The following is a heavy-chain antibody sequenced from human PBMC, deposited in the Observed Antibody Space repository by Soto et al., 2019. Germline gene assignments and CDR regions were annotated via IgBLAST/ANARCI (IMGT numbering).Heavy chain of an antibody. J-gene: IGHJ4*02. Sequence: QITLKESGPTLVKPTQTLTLTCTFSGFSLSTSGVGEGWIRQPPGKALEWLAFIYWYDDKRYGPSLKRRLHNPKDTSKNLVVLTKTTLDPVSTATYYCAPIKSNTLFLWFGELLPSSYYYFDYWGQGTLVTVSS. CDR3: APIKSNTLFLWFGELLPSSYYYFDY. CDR2: IYWYDDK. D-gene: IGHD3-10*01. CDR1: GFSLSTSGVG. V-gene: IGHV2-5*05.